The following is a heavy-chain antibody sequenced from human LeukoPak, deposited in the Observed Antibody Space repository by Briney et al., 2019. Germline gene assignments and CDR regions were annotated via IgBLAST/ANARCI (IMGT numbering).Heavy chain of an antibody. CDR3: ARGGVNWTYDY. J-gene: IGHJ4*02. V-gene: IGHV4-59*01. D-gene: IGHD1-7*01. Sequence: SETLSLTCTVSGGSISNYYWSWIRQPPGKGLEWIGYIYCSGSTNYNPSLKSRVTISVDTSKNQFSLKLYSVTAADTAVYYCARGGVNWTYDYWGQGTLVTVSS. CDR2: IYCSGST. CDR1: GGSISNYY.